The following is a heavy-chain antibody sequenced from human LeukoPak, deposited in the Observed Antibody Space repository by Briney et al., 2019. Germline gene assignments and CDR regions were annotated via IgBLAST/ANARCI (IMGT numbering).Heavy chain of an antibody. V-gene: IGHV3-49*04. CDR2: IRSKAYGGTT. CDR1: GFTFSSYW. CDR3: TRDPQSNWGHAFDI. D-gene: IGHD7-27*01. J-gene: IGHJ3*02. Sequence: PGGSLRLSCAASGFTFSSYWMSWVRQAPGKGLEWVGFIRSKAYGGTTEYAASVKGRFTIPRDDSKSIAYLQMNSLKTEDTAVYYCTRDPQSNWGHAFDIWGQGTMVTVSS.